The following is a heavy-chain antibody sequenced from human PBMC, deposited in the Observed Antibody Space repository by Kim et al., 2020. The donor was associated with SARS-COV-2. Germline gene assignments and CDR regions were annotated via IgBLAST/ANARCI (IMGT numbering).Heavy chain of an antibody. CDR3: ARVKVLRFLEWLSYFDY. D-gene: IGHD3-3*01. V-gene: IGHV4-31*02. Sequence: LKSRVTISVDTSKNQFSLKLSSVTAADTAVYYCARVKVLRFLEWLSYFDYWGQGTLVTVSS. J-gene: IGHJ4*02.